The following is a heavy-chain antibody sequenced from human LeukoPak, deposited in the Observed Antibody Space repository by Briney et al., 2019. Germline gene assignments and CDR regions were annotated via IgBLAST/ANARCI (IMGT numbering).Heavy chain of an antibody. CDR1: GYTFTDYY. CDR2: ISPNSGVT. V-gene: IGHV1-2*02. CDR3: ARTFYDTLDSDAFDF. J-gene: IGHJ3*01. Sequence: ASVKVSCKPSGYTFTDYYMHWVRQAPGQGLEWMGWISPNSGVTNYAQKFQGRVTMTRDTSISTACMELSRLRSDDTAVYYCARTFYDTLDSDAFDFWGQGTMVIVSS. D-gene: IGHD2/OR15-2a*01.